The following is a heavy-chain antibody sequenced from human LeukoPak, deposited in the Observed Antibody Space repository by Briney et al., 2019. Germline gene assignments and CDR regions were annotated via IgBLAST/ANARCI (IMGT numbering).Heavy chain of an antibody. V-gene: IGHV7-4-1*02. Sequence: ASVNVSCKASGYSFTNYAMNWVRQAPGKGLEFMGWIHPSTGHPAYAQGFSGRFVFSLDTSVTTTYLQISDLKAEDTAVYFCARALDSLGGLSLPDYWGQGTLVTVSS. J-gene: IGHJ4*02. D-gene: IGHD3-16*02. CDR2: IHPSTGHP. CDR1: GYSFTNYA. CDR3: ARALDSLGGLSLPDY.